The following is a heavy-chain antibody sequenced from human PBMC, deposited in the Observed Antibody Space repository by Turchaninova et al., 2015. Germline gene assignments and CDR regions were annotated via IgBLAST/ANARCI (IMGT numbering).Heavy chain of an antibody. CDR3: ARGYWNFDL. Sequence: QLVASGGGLVQPGGSLRLSCAASGVTFSGYWMSWVRQAPGKGLEWVANIKEEGSEKYYVDSVKGRVTISRDNAKNSLYVQMNSLRVEDTAVYYCARGYWNFDLWGRGTLVTASS. CDR1: GVTFSGYW. CDR2: IKEEGSEK. V-gene: IGHV3-7*01. J-gene: IGHJ2*01.